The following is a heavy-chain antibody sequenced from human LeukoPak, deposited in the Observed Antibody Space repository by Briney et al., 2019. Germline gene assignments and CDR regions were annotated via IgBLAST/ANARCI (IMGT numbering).Heavy chain of an antibody. CDR3: GRGGFYGFHFDY. Sequence: SETLSLTCTVSGGSISSSSYYWGWIRQPPGKGLEWIGSIYYSGSTYYNPSLKSRVTISVDTSKNQFSLKLSSVTAADTAVYYWGRGGFYGFHFDYWGQGTLVTVSS. CDR1: GGSISSSSYY. CDR2: IYYSGST. J-gene: IGHJ4*02. D-gene: IGHD3-3*01. V-gene: IGHV4-39*07.